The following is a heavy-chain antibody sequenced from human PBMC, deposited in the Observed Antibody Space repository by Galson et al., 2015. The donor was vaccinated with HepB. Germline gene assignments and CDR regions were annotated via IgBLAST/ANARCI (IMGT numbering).Heavy chain of an antibody. CDR3: ARDLGFGLDY. V-gene: IGHV3-33*01. CDR1: GFTFSSYA. J-gene: IGHJ4*02. D-gene: IGHD3-16*01. CDR2: IWYDGTIK. Sequence: SLRLSCAASGFTFSSYAMNWVRQAPGKGLEWVAVIWYDGTIKHYTDSVRGRFTISRDNSKNTLFLQMSSLRVEDTAVYYCARDLGFGLDYWGQGTLVIVSS.